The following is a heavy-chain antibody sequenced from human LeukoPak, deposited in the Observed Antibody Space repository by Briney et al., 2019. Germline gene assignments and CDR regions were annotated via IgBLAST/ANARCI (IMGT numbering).Heavy chain of an antibody. D-gene: IGHD2-2*01. V-gene: IGHV3-48*04. J-gene: IGHJ4*02. Sequence: GGSLRLSCAASGFTFSNNGMNWVRQAPGKGLEWVSYIRSSGSTIYYADSVKGRFTISRDNAKNSLYLQMNSLRAEDTAVYYCARDLGCSSTSCYSVSPFDYWGQGTLVTVSS. CDR2: IRSSGSTI. CDR3: ARDLGCSSTSCYSVSPFDY. CDR1: GFTFSNNG.